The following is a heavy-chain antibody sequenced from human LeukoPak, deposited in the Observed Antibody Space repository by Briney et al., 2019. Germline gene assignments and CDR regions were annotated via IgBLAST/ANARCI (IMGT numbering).Heavy chain of an antibody. CDR3: ATTSMSVRGVYYFDY. V-gene: IGHV5-51*01. CDR2: IYPGDSDT. D-gene: IGHD3-10*01. J-gene: IGHJ4*02. CDR1: GYSFTVYW. Sequence: GEALKISCTGSGYSFTVYWIGWGRQMPREGVEWMGIIYPGDSDTRYSPSFQGQVTISADKSISTAYLQWSSLKASDTAMYYCATTSMSVRGVYYFDYWGQGTLVTVSS.